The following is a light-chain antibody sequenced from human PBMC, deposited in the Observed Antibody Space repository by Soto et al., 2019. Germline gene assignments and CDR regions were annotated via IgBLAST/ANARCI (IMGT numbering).Light chain of an antibody. CDR2: TAS. J-gene: IGKJ1*01. CDR1: QSVSSNY. CDR3: QQYGSSPKT. V-gene: IGKV3-20*01. Sequence: EIVLTQSPGTLSLSPGERATLSCRASQSVSSNYLAWFQQKPGQAPRLLIYTASSRATGIPDRFSGSGSGTDFNLTISRLEPEDFAAYYCQQYGSSPKTFGQGTKVEI.